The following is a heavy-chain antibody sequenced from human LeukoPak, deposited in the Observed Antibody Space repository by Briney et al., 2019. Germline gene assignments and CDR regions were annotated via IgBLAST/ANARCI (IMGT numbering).Heavy chain of an antibody. J-gene: IGHJ5*02. Sequence: ASVKVSCKASGYAFTGYYIHWVRQAPGQGLEWLGWINPNSGATKYAQQFQGRVAMTSDTSISTAHMELSSLTSDDTAVYHCARDVGGSGNRFDPWGQGTLVTVSS. CDR1: GYAFTGYY. V-gene: IGHV1-2*02. CDR3: ARDVGGSGNRFDP. CDR2: INPNSGAT. D-gene: IGHD3-10*01.